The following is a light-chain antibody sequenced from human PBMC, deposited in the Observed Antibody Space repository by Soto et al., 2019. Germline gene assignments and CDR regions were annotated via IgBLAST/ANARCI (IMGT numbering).Light chain of an antibody. Sequence: QLVLTQSPSASASLGASVKLTCTLSSGHNNYAIAWHQQQPEKGPRYLMKLNSDGSHSKGDGIPDRFSGSSSGTERYLTIPGLQSGDGADYYGQTWGTGIVVFGGGTKLTV. V-gene: IGLV4-69*01. CDR3: QTWGTGIVV. J-gene: IGLJ2*01. CDR1: SGHNNYA. CDR2: LNSDGSH.